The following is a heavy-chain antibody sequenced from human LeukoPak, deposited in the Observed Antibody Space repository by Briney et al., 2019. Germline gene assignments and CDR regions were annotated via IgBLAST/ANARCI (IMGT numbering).Heavy chain of an antibody. CDR2: LHPEDREV. V-gene: IGHV1-24*01. D-gene: IGHD6-6*01. CDR1: GDTLTEIS. CDR3: ATAEQLV. Sequence: ASVKVSCRVSGDTLTEISIHWVRQTPGKGLEWMGGLHPEDREVIYAQKFQGRVTMTEDSSTDTTYMDLRSLRSEDTAVYYCATAEQLVWGQGTLVTVSS. J-gene: IGHJ4*02.